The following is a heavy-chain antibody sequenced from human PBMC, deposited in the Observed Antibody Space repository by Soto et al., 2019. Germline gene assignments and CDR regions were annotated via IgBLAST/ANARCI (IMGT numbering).Heavy chain of an antibody. V-gene: IGHV1-3*01. CDR3: THGMDV. J-gene: IGHJ6*02. Sequence: ASVKVSCKASGYKFSTYVIHWVRQAPGQRPEWMGWINADKGNTKYSPRFQGRVTMTRDASASTVYMELSSLGSEDTAVYYCTHGMDVWGQGTTVTVPS. CDR1: GYKFSTYV. CDR2: INADKGNT.